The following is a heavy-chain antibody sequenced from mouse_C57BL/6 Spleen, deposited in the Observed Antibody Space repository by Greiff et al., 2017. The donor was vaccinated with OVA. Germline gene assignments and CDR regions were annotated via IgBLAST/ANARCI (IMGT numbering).Heavy chain of an antibody. D-gene: IGHD4-1*01. CDR1: GFTFSSYA. Sequence: DVKLQESGAGLVKPGGSLKLSCAASGFTFSSYAMSWVRQTPEKRLEWVAYISSGGDYIYYADTVKGRFTISRDNARNTLYLQMSSLKSEDTAMYYCTRNWGDYWGQGTTLTVSS. CDR2: ISSGGDYI. CDR3: TRNWGDY. V-gene: IGHV5-9-1*02. J-gene: IGHJ2*01.